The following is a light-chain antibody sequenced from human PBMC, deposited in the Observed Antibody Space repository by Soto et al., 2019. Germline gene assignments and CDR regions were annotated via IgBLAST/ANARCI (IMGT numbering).Light chain of an antibody. V-gene: IGLV6-57*01. Sequence: NFMLTQPHSVSESPGKTVTISCTRRSGSIASNYVQWYQQRPGSTPTTVIYEDNQRPSGVPDRFSGSIDSSSNSASLTISGLETEDEADYYCQSYDATNQVFGGGIKLTVL. CDR3: QSYDATNQV. J-gene: IGLJ3*02. CDR2: EDN. CDR1: SGSIASNY.